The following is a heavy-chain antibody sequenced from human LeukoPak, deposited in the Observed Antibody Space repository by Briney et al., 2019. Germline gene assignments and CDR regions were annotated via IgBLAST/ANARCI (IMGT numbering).Heavy chain of an antibody. CDR2: ISYDGSNK. Sequence: GGSLRLSCAASGFTFSSYGMYWVRQAPGKRLEWVAVISYDGSNKYYADSVKGRFTISRDNSKNTLYLQMNSLRAEDTAVYYCAKDGDAFNIWGQGTMVTVSS. CDR3: AKDGDAFNI. CDR1: GFTFSSYG. V-gene: IGHV3-30*18. J-gene: IGHJ3*02.